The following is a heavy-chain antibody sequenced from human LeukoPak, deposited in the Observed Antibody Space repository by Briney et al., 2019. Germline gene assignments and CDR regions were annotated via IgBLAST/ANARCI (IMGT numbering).Heavy chain of an antibody. D-gene: IGHD6-13*01. CDR2: IYHSGST. CDR3: ARYRGRIATYYFDY. J-gene: IGHJ4*02. CDR1: GGSISSGGYY. Sequence: SETLSLTCTVSGGSISSGGYYWSWIRQPPGKGLEWIGYIYHSGSTYYNPSLKSRVTISVDRSKNQFSLKLSSVTAADTAVYYCARYRGRIATYYFDYWGQGTLVTVSS. V-gene: IGHV4-30-2*01.